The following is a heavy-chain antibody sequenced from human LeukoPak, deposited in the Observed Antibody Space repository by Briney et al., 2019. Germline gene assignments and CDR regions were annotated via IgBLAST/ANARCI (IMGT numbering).Heavy chain of an antibody. CDR2: IFYSGST. D-gene: IGHD6-6*01. CDR1: GFTFSSYA. V-gene: IGHV4-59*01. J-gene: IGHJ4*02. Sequence: GSLRLSCAASGFTFSSYAMSWIRQPPGKGLEWIGYIFYSGSTNYNPSLKSRVTLSVDTSNNQFSLKLSSVTAADTAVYYCAKGQIAAVLWGQGTLVTVSS. CDR3: AKGQIAAVL.